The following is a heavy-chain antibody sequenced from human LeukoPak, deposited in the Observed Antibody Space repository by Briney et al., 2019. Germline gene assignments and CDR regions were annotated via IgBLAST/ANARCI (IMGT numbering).Heavy chain of an antibody. CDR1: GGSISSSSYY. CDR3: ASHYSSSSEDYYYYMDV. V-gene: IGHV4-39*01. CDR2: IYYSGST. D-gene: IGHD6-6*01. J-gene: IGHJ6*03. Sequence: SETLSLTCTVSGGSISSSSYYWGWIRQPPGKGLEWIGSIYYSGSTYYNPSLKSRVTISVDTSKNQSSLKLSSVTAADTAVYYCASHYSSSSEDYYYYMDVWGEGTTVTVSS.